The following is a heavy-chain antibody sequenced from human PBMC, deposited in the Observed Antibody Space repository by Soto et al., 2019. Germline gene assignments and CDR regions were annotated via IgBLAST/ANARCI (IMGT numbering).Heavy chain of an antibody. V-gene: IGHV1-8*01. Sequence: ASVKVSCKASGYTFTSYDINWVRQAAGQGLEWMGWTNPNSGNTGYAQKFQGRVTMTRNTSISTAYMELSSLRSEDTAVYYCYYDSSGYYYGDNYYYGMDVWGQGTTVTVSS. D-gene: IGHD3-22*01. J-gene: IGHJ6*02. CDR2: TNPNSGNT. CDR3: YYDSSGYYYGDNYYYGMDV. CDR1: GYTFTSYD.